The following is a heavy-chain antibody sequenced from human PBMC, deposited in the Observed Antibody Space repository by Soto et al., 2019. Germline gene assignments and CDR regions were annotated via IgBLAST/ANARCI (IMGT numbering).Heavy chain of an antibody. J-gene: IGHJ4*02. CDR1: SGSFSGYY. CDR3: ARAPKVSGSSQTRPDF. V-gene: IGHV4-34*01. CDR2: ISQSGNT. D-gene: IGHD6-6*01. Sequence: PSETLSLTCSIYSGSFSGYYWSWIRQPPGKGLEWIGEISQSGNTIYSPSLESRVSISIDTSKEQFSLTLASVSAAETAVYYCARAPKVSGSSQTRPDFWGQGTLVTVSS.